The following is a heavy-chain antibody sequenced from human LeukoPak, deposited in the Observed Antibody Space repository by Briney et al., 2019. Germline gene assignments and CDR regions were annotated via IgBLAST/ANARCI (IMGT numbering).Heavy chain of an antibody. CDR1: GYTFTSYG. CDR2: ISAYNGNT. V-gene: IGHV1-18*01. D-gene: IGHD3-3*01. CDR3: AREADFCSGYNYYYYYMDV. Sequence: ASVKVSCKASGYTFTSYGISWVRQAPGQGLEWMGWISAYNGNTNYAQKLQGRVTMTTDTSTSTAYMELRSLRSDDTAVYYCAREADFCSGYNYYYYYMDVWGKGTTVTVSS. J-gene: IGHJ6*03.